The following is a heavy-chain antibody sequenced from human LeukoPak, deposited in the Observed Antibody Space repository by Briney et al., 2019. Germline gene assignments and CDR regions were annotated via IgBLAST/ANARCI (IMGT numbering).Heavy chain of an antibody. CDR2: ISGSGGST. D-gene: IGHD5-24*01. J-gene: IGHJ4*02. V-gene: IGHV3-23*01. CDR3: AKDEAGDGYNLYYFDY. CDR1: GFTFSDYY. Sequence: PGGSLRLSCAASGFTFSDYYMSWIRQAPGKGLEWVSAISGSGGSTYYADSVKGRFTISRDNSKNTLYLQMNSLRAEDTAVYYCAKDEAGDGYNLYYFDYWGQGTLVTVSS.